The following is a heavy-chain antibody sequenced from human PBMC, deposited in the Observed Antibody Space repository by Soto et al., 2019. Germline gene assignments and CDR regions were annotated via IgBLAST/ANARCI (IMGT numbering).Heavy chain of an antibody. CDR3: AREEPYDSSRYTDNWFDP. J-gene: IGHJ5*02. V-gene: IGHV1-69*13. Sequence: SVKVSCKASGCTFSSYAISWVRQAPGQGLEWMGGIIPIFGTANYAQKFQGRVTITADESTSTAYMELSSLRSEDTAVYYCAREEPYDSSRYTDNWFDPWGQGTRVTVSS. CDR1: GCTFSSYA. D-gene: IGHD3-22*01. CDR2: IIPIFGTA.